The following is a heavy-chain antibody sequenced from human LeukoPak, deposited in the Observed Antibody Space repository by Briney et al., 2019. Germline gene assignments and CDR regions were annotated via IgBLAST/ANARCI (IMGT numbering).Heavy chain of an antibody. Sequence: PSETLSLTCTVSGGSISSYYWSWIRQPPVKGLEWIGYIYYSGSTNYNPSLKSRVTISVDTSKNQFSLKLSSVTAADTAVCYCARNGARYYYGMDVWGQGTTVTVSS. D-gene: IGHD2-8*01. J-gene: IGHJ6*02. CDR3: ARNGARYYYGMDV. CDR1: GGSISSYY. V-gene: IGHV4-59*01. CDR2: IYYSGST.